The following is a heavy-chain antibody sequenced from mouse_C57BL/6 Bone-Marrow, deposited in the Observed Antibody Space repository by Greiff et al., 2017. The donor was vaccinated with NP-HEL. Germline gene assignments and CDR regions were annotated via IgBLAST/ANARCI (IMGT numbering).Heavy chain of an antibody. V-gene: IGHV1-26*01. CDR3: ARWRDWFAY. J-gene: IGHJ3*01. CDR1: GYTFTDYY. Sequence: VQLQQSGPELVKPGASVKISCKASGYTFTDYYMNWVKQSHGKSLEWIGDINPNNGGTSYNQKFKGKATLTVDKSSSTAYMELRSLTSEDSAVYYCARWRDWFAYWGQGTLVTVSA. CDR2: INPNNGGT.